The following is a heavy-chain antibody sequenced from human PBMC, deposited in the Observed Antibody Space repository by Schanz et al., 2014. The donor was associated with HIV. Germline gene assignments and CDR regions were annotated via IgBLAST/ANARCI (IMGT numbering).Heavy chain of an antibody. CDR2: ISGGGGNT. D-gene: IGHD3-10*01. J-gene: IGHJ6*02. V-gene: IGHV3-23*04. CDR1: GFTFNKYW. CDR3: AKEWYYGSGSMDYGLDV. Sequence: EVQLVESGGGLVHPGGSLRLSCAASGFTFNKYWMNWVRQVPGKGLEWVASISGGGGNTYYADSVKGRFIISRDISKRTVYLQMNSLGAEDTAVYYCAKEWYYGSGSMDYGLDVWGQGTTVTVSS.